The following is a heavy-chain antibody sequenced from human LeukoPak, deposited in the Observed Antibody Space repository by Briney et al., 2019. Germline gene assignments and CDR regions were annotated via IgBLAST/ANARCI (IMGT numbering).Heavy chain of an antibody. CDR1: GFTFSSYG. CDR2: ISGSGGST. D-gene: IGHD6-19*01. J-gene: IGHJ4*02. V-gene: IGHV3-23*01. Sequence: GGSLRLSCAASGFTFSSYGMSWVRQAPGKGLEWVSAISGSGGSTYYADSVKGRFTISRDNSKNTLYLQMNSLRAEDTAVYYCAKDSARYSSGWCDYWGQGTLVTVSS. CDR3: AKDSARYSSGWCDY.